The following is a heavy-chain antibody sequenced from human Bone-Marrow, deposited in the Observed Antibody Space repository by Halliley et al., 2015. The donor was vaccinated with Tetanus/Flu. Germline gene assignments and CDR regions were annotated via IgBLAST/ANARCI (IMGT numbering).Heavy chain of an antibody. D-gene: IGHD1-1*01. CDR1: GGSIRSTNSY. V-gene: IGHV4-39*01. CDR2: VTYSGDT. CDR3: VRQRVEATRYYYFGMDV. Sequence: TLSLTCTVSGGSIRSTNSYWGWVRQPPGKGLEWIGSVTYSGDTSYNASLKSRVTIIDDTSKNQFSLKLTSVTAADTAVYFCVRQRVEATRYYYFGMDVWGQGTTAIVSS. J-gene: IGHJ6*02.